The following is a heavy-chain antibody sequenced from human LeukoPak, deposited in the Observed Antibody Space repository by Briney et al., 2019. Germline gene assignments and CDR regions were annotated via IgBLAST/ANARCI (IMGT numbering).Heavy chain of an antibody. CDR1: GLTFSSYG. V-gene: IGHV3-30*18. J-gene: IGHJ3*02. D-gene: IGHD6-19*01. CDR2: ISYDGSNK. Sequence: GRSLRLSCAASGLTFSSYGMHWVRQARGKGLEWVAVISYDGSNKYYADSVKGRFTISRDNSKNTLYLQMNSLTAEDTAVYYCAKLVAEQWASDAFDIWGQGTMVTVSS. CDR3: AKLVAEQWASDAFDI.